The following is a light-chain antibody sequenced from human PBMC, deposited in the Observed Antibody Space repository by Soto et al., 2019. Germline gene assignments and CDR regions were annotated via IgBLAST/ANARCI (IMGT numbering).Light chain of an antibody. CDR3: QQYSTYGT. CDR2: AAS. V-gene: IGKV1-8*01. CDR1: QGISSY. Sequence: AIRMTQPPSSLSASTGDRVTITCRASQGISSYLAWYQQKPGKAPKLLIYAASTLQSGVPSRFSGSGSGTEFTLTISSLQPDDFATYYCQQYSTYGTFGQGTKVDIK. J-gene: IGKJ1*01.